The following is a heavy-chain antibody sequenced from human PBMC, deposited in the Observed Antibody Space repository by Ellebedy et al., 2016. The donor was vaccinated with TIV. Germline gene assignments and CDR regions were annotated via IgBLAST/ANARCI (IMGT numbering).Heavy chain of an antibody. J-gene: IGHJ3*02. D-gene: IGHD4-17*01. Sequence: GSLRLSCIVSGGSISNFYCSWIRQPPGKGLEWLGFIYSSGTTNYNRSLKSRVSISVDTSKNQFSLRLSSVTAADTAVYYCARHRVTTHSDDGFDMWGQGTMVTVSS. CDR2: IYSSGTT. V-gene: IGHV4-59*01. CDR1: GGSISNFY. CDR3: ARHRVTTHSDDGFDM.